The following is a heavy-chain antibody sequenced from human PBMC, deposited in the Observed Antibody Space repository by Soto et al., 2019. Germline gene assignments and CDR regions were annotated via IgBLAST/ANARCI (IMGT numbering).Heavy chain of an antibody. V-gene: IGHV3-21*01. CDR1: GFTFSSYS. J-gene: IGHJ4*02. Sequence: GGSLRLSCAASGFTFSSYSMNWVRQAPGKGLEWVSSISSSSSYIYYADSVKGRFTISRDNAKNSLYLQMNSLRAEDTAVYYCARDSPAVADFDYWGQGTLVTVSS. D-gene: IGHD2-15*01. CDR2: ISSSSSYI. CDR3: ARDSPAVADFDY.